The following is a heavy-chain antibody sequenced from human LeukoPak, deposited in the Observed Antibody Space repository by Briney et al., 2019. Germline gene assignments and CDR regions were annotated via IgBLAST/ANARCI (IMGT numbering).Heavy chain of an antibody. V-gene: IGHV3-23*01. CDR2: ISGSGGST. CDR1: GFTFSNHA. D-gene: IGHD3-10*01. J-gene: IGHJ5*02. CDR3: ASHYSGSYSGLDRWFDP. Sequence: GGSLRLSCAASGFTFSNHAMSWVRQAPGKGLEWVSAISGSGGSTYYADSVKGRFTISRDNSKNTLYLQMNSLRAEDTAVYYCASHYSGSYSGLDRWFDPWGQGTLVTVSS.